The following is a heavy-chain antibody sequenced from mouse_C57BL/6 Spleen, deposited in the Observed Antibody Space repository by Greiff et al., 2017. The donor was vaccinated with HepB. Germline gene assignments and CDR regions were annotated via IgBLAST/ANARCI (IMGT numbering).Heavy chain of an antibody. Sequence: EVQLQQSGPELVKPGASVKISCKASGYSFTGYYMNWVKQSPEKSLEWIGEINPSTGGTTYNQKFKAKATLTVDKSSSTAYMQLKSLTSEDSAVYYCARSGNYDGYDYFDDWGQGTTLTVAS. CDR2: INPSTGGT. J-gene: IGHJ2*01. CDR3: ARSGNYDGYDYFDD. V-gene: IGHV1-42*01. CDR1: GYSFTGYY. D-gene: IGHD2-3*01.